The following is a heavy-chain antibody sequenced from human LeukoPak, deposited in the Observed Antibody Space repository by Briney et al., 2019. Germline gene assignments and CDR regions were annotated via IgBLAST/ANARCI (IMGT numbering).Heavy chain of an antibody. CDR2: IYYSGST. CDR1: GGTISSNY. D-gene: IGHD6-13*01. J-gene: IGHJ5*02. CDR3: ASALIAAAGTGWFDP. Sequence: PSETLSLTCTVSGGTISSNYWSWIWQPPGKGLEWIGYIYYSGSTNYNPSLKSRVTISVDTSKNQFSLKLSSVTAADTAVYYCASALIAAAGTGWFDPWGQGTLVTVSS. V-gene: IGHV4-59*01.